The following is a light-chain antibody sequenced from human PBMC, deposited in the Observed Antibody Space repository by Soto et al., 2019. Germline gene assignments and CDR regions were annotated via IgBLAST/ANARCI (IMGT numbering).Light chain of an antibody. V-gene: IGKV3-11*01. J-gene: IGKJ5*01. CDR3: QQRSNWPPIT. CDR1: QSVSSN. Sequence: EIVLTQSPGTLSLSPGERATLSRRASQSVSSNLAWYQQKPGQAPRLLIYGASNRATGIPARFSGSGSGTDFTLTISSLEPEDFAVYYCQQRSNWPPITFGQGTRLEIK. CDR2: GAS.